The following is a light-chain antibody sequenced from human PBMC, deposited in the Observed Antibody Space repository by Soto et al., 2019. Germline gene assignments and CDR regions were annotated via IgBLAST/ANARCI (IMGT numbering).Light chain of an antibody. Sequence: QSVLTQPPSASGTPGQRVTISCSGSSSNIGSNTVNWYQQLPGTAPKLLIYSHNQRPSGVPDRFSGSKSGTSASLAISGLQYEDEDDYYCAAWDDSLNGYVFGTGTKVTVL. CDR1: SSNIGSNT. V-gene: IGLV1-44*01. CDR2: SHN. CDR3: AAWDDSLNGYV. J-gene: IGLJ1*01.